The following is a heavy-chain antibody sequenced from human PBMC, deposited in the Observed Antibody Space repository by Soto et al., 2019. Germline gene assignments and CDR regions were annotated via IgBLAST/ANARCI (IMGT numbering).Heavy chain of an antibody. CDR1: GFTFSNAW. D-gene: IGHD2-15*01. CDR2: IKSKTEGGTI. Sequence: GESLKISCAASGFTFSNAWMSWVRQAPGKGLEWIGRIKSKTEGGTIDYAAPVKGRFTISRDDSKDTLYLQMNSLKTEDTAVYYCSTSLQYCSGSCYRAFDIWGQGTMVTVSS. J-gene: IGHJ3*02. CDR3: STSLQYCSGSCYRAFDI. V-gene: IGHV3-15*01.